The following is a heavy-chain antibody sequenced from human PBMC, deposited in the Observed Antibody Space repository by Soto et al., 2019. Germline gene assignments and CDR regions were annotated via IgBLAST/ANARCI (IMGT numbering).Heavy chain of an antibody. Sequence: QLQLQESGPGLVKPSETLSLTCTVSGGSISSSGYYWGWIRQPPGKGLEWIGSMYYSGSTYYNPSLKIRVTISVDTSKNQFSLKLSSGTAAATAVYYCATDIYCSGGSYPFDIWGQGTMVIVSS. D-gene: IGHD2-15*01. CDR3: ATDIYCSGGSYPFDI. CDR1: GGSISSSGYY. V-gene: IGHV4-39*01. CDR2: MYYSGST. J-gene: IGHJ3*02.